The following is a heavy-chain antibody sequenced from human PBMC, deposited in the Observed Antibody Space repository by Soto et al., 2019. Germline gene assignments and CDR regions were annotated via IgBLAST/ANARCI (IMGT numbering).Heavy chain of an antibody. D-gene: IGHD6-13*01. CDR2: IYYSGST. V-gene: IGHV4-39*01. CDR3: ARRERAAGTDWWFDP. Sequence: QLQLQESGPGLVKPSETLSLTCTVSGGSISSSSFHWGWIRQPPGKGLEWIGSIYYSGSTYYSPSLKXRXPXTVDTAKTQFSLKLSSVTAADTAVYYCARRERAAGTDWWFDPWGQGTLVTVSS. J-gene: IGHJ5*02. CDR1: GGSISSSSFH.